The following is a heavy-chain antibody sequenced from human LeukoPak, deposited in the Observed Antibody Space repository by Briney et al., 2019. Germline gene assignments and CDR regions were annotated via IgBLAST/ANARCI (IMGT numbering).Heavy chain of an antibody. V-gene: IGHV3-66*01. J-gene: IGHJ4*02. Sequence: GGSLRLSCVVSGFTFKTCSMNWVRQAPGKGLEWVSVIYSGGSTYYADSVKGRFTISRDNAKNSIFLQLNSLRVEDTAVYYCARDRGTSLVGADFDSWGQGTLVTVSS. D-gene: IGHD1-26*01. CDR2: IYSGGST. CDR1: GFTFKTCS. CDR3: ARDRGTSLVGADFDS.